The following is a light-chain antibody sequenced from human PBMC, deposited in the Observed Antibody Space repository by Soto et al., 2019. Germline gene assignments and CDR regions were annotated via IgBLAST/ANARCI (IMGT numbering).Light chain of an antibody. CDR1: QTVSSSY. CDR2: GAS. Sequence: EIVLTQSPGTLSLSPGERATLSCRASQTVSSSYLAWYQQKPGQAPRLLLYGASSRATGIPDRFSGSGSGTDFTLTISRLEPEDFAVYYGQQYGSSPRTFGQGTKVEIK. CDR3: QQYGSSPRT. J-gene: IGKJ1*01. V-gene: IGKV3-20*01.